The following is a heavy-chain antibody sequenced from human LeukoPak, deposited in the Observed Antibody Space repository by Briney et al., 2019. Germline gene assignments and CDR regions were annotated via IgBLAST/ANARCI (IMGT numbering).Heavy chain of an antibody. CDR1: GFNFRGDC. Sequence: GGSLRLSCAASGFNFRGDCMSWVRQAPGKGLEWVSVIYSGGSTYYADSVKGRFTISRDNSKNTLYLQMNSLRAEDTAVYYCASVISMIVVADDAFDIWGQGTMVTVSS. D-gene: IGHD3-22*01. V-gene: IGHV3-53*01. CDR2: IYSGGST. J-gene: IGHJ3*02. CDR3: ASVISMIVVADDAFDI.